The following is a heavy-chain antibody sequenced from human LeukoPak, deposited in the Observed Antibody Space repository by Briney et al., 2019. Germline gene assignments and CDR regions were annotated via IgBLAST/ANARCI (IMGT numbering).Heavy chain of an antibody. J-gene: IGHJ4*02. CDR3: ARDPFRGYFDL. Sequence: SETLSLTCSVSGGPMTGYYWSWIRQPPGKGLEWIGYVYHSGSTHYNPSLQSRVTILVDTSKQQFSLNLRSVTAADTAVYYCARDPFRGYFDLWGQGTLVTVS. CDR1: GGPMTGYY. V-gene: IGHV4-59*01. CDR2: VYHSGST. D-gene: IGHD3-16*01.